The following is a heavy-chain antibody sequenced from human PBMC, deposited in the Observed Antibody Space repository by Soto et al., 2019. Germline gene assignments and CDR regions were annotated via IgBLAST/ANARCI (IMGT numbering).Heavy chain of an antibody. Sequence: GASVKVSCKASGYTFTSYGISWVRQAPGQGLEWMGWISAYNGNTNYAQKLQGRVTMTTDTSTSTAYMELRSLRSDDTAVYYCARGFWSGYYSNWFDPWGEGTLVTVSS. CDR3: ARGFWSGYYSNWFDP. V-gene: IGHV1-18*01. CDR2: ISAYNGNT. D-gene: IGHD3-3*01. CDR1: GYTFTSYG. J-gene: IGHJ5*02.